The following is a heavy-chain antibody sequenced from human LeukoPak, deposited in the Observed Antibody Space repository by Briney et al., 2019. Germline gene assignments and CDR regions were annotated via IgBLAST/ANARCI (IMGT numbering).Heavy chain of an antibody. J-gene: IGHJ6*03. CDR1: RFTFSSFD. V-gene: IGHV3-13*01. D-gene: IGHD1-1*01. CDR2: IGTASDT. CDR3: ARGPPRGKYYYMDV. Sequence: GGSLRLSCAASRFTFSSFDTHWVRLPTGQGLEWVSTIGTASDTYYPGSVEGRFTLSRDNAKNSLYLQMNSLTAGDTAVYYCARGPPRGKYYYMDVWGKGTTVTVSS.